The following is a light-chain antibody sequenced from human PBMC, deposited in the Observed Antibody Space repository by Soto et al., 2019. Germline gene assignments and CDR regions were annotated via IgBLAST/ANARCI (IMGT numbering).Light chain of an antibody. CDR1: QSVSSSY. Sequence: EIVLTQSPGTLSLSPGERATLSCRASQSVSSSYLAWYQQKPGQAPRLLIYGASSRATGIPDRFSGSGSGTDLTLTISRLEPEDFAVYYCQQYGSSPLTFGQGTKVELK. CDR2: GAS. V-gene: IGKV3-20*01. J-gene: IGKJ1*01. CDR3: QQYGSSPLT.